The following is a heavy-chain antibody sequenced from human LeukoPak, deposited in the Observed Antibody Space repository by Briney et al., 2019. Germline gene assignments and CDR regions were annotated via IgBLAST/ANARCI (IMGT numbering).Heavy chain of an antibody. V-gene: IGHV1-69*05. CDR2: IIPIFGTA. Sequence: ASVKVSCKASGGTFSSYAISWVRQAPGQGLEWMGGIIPIFGTANYAQKFQGRVTITTDESTSKAYIELSSLRSEDTAVYYCARRSAGTTSFDYWGQGTLVTVSS. D-gene: IGHD1-7*01. J-gene: IGHJ4*02. CDR3: ARRSAGTTSFDY. CDR1: GGTFSSYA.